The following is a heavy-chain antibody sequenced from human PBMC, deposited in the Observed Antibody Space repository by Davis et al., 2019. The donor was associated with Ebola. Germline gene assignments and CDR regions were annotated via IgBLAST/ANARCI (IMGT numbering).Heavy chain of an antibody. CDR1: GGTFSSYT. Sequence: ASVKVSCKASGGTFSSYTISWVRQAPGQGLEWVGWINTYTGTPTYAQDFKGRFVFSLDTSVSTTYLQIISLKAEDTAVYYCARAIVYSSSSVDYWGQGTLVTVSS. CDR2: INTYTGTP. J-gene: IGHJ4*02. V-gene: IGHV7-4-1*02. D-gene: IGHD6-6*01. CDR3: ARAIVYSSSSVDY.